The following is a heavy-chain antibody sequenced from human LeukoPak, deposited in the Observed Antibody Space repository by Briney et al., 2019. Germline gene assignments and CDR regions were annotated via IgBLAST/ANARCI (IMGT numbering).Heavy chain of an antibody. V-gene: IGHV4-34*01. Sequence: PSETLSLTCAVYGGSFSGYYWSWIRQPPGKGLEWIGEINHSGSTNYSPSLKSRVTIPVDTSKNQFSLKLSSVTAADTAVYYCARGGVYRNWFDPWGQGTLVTVSS. D-gene: IGHD4-11*01. J-gene: IGHJ5*02. CDR2: INHSGST. CDR1: GGSFSGYY. CDR3: ARGGVYRNWFDP.